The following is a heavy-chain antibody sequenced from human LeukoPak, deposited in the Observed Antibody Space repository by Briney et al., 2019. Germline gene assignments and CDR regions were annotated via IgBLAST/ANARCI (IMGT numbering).Heavy chain of an antibody. D-gene: IGHD3-22*01. J-gene: IGHJ5*02. CDR3: ARDFTYYYDSSGLDP. CDR2: IHSGGST. V-gene: IGHV3-66*02. CDR1: GFTVSSNY. Sequence: GGSLRLSCAASGFTVSSNYMSWVRQAPGKGLEWVSVIHSGGSTYYADSVKGRFTISRDNSKNTLYLQMNSLRAEDTAVYYCARDFTYYYDSSGLDPWGQGTLVTVSS.